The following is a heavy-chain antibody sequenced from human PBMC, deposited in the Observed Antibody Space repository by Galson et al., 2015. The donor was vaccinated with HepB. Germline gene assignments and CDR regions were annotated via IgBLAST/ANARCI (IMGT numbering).Heavy chain of an antibody. CDR3: ARDPGVDTAMVHEY. CDR2: ISAYNGNT. CDR1: GYTFTSYG. Sequence: SVKVSCKASGYTFTSYGISWVRQAPGQGLEWMGWISAYNGNTNYAQKLQGRVTMTTDTSTSTAYMELRSLRSDDTAVYYCARDPGVDTAMVHEYWGQGAPLTVSS. D-gene: IGHD5-18*01. V-gene: IGHV1-18*01. J-gene: IGHJ4*02.